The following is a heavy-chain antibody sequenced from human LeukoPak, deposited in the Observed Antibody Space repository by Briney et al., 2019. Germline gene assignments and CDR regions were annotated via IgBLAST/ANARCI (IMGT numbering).Heavy chain of an antibody. CDR1: GDSINMIVNY. D-gene: IGHD2-15*01. CDR3: ARVVVPAAIVY. Sequence: PSQTLSLTCSVSGDSINMIVNYWSWIRHSPGRGPEWICYIYKGRSTSYTPSLKNRVTISVDTSKKQFSLILESVTAADTAVYYCARVVVPAAIVYWGQGIPVTVSS. CDR2: IYKGRST. V-gene: IGHV4-31*03. J-gene: IGHJ4*02.